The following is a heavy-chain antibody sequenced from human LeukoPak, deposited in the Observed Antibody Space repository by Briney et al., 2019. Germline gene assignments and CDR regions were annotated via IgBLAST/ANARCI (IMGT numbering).Heavy chain of an antibody. CDR1: GFTFSSYE. D-gene: IGHD2-15*01. V-gene: IGHV3-48*03. Sequence: GGSLRLSCTASGFTFSSYEMNWVRQAPGKGLEWVSYISSSGSTIYYADSVKGRFTISRDNSKNTLYLQMNSLRAEDTAIYYCAKNGDRGAYCTGGTCYPYFYYYMDVWGKGTTVTI. CDR2: ISSSGSTI. CDR3: AKNGDRGAYCTGGTCYPYFYYYMDV. J-gene: IGHJ6*03.